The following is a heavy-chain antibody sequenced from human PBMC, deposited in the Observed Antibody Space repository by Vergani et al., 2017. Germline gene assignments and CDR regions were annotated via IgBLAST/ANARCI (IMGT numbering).Heavy chain of an antibody. V-gene: IGHV5-51*01. D-gene: IGHD1-1*01. Sequence: EVELVQSGPEMRKPGESLKISCKGSEYSFGNYWIGWVRQMPGKGLEWMGFIYPADSDTRYSPSFQGQVTISADKSISTAFLQRDSLKASDTALYYCARHTTYTDSWGQGTLVTVSS. CDR2: IYPADSDT. J-gene: IGHJ4*02. CDR3: ARHTTYTDS. CDR1: EYSFGNYW.